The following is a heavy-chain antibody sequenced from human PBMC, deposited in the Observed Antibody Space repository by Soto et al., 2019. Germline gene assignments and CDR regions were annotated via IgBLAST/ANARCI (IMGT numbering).Heavy chain of an antibody. Sequence: GGSLRLSCAASGLTFSSHGFHWVRQAPGKGLEWVAFIRSDGSSEYYADCVKGRFSISRDNSKNTLFLQMNNLRAEDTAVYYCARDRGVQYLDIWGQGTMVTVSS. CDR1: GLTFSSHG. CDR3: ARDRGVQYLDI. V-gene: IGHV3-30*02. J-gene: IGHJ3*02. CDR2: IRSDGSSE. D-gene: IGHD2-8*01.